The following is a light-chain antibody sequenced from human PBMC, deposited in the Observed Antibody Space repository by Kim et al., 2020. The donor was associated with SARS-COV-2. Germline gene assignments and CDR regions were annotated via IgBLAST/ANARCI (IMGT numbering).Light chain of an antibody. Sequence: ASVGDRVTITCRASQSIGSSYCNWYVQKPGKAPKLLIYSVSSLESGVRSRFSGSGSGTDFTLPISSLQVEDFATFYCQQRYITPYTFGQGTKLEI. J-gene: IGKJ2*01. CDR2: SVS. CDR1: QSIGSSY. V-gene: IGKV1-39*01. CDR3: QQRYITPYT.